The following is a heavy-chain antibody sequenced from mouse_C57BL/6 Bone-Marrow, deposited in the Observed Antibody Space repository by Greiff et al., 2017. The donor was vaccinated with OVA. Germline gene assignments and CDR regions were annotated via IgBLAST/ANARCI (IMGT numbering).Heavy chain of an antibody. V-gene: IGHV1-64*01. CDR3: KAPYRDYGNSDWYFDV. CDR2: IHPNSGST. D-gene: IGHD2-1*01. CDR1: GYTFTSYW. J-gene: IGHJ1*03. Sequence: QVQLQQPGAELVKPGASVKLSCKASGYTFTSYWMHWVKQRPGQGLEWIGMIHPNSGSTNYNEKFKSKATLTVDKSSSTAYMQLSSLTSEDSAVYDLKAPYRDYGNSDWYFDVWGTGTTVTVSA.